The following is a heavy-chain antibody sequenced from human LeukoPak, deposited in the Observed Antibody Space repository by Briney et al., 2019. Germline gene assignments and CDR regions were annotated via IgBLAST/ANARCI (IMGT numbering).Heavy chain of an antibody. CDR2: IYTSGST. V-gene: IGHV4-4*07. D-gene: IGHD2-15*01. CDR1: GGSISSYY. Sequence: PSETLSLTCTVSGGSISSYYWSWIRQPAGNGLEWIGRIYTSGSTNYNPPLKSRVTMSVDTSKNQFSLKLSSVTAADTAVYYCARVTRHCSGGICFFDYWGQGTLVTVSS. J-gene: IGHJ4*02. CDR3: ARVTRHCSGGICFFDY.